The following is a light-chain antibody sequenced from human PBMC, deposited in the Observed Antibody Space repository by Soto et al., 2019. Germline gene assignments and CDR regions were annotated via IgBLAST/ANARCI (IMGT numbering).Light chain of an antibody. V-gene: IGKV3-15*01. CDR3: QQYGSSPIT. J-gene: IGKJ5*01. CDR2: GAS. CDR1: QSVSSN. Sequence: RVMTQSRATLSVTPGERATLSCRASQSVSSNLAWYQQKPGQAPRLLIYGASTRATGIPARFSGSGSGTDFTLTISRLEPEDFAVYYCQQYGSSPITSAQRTRLE.